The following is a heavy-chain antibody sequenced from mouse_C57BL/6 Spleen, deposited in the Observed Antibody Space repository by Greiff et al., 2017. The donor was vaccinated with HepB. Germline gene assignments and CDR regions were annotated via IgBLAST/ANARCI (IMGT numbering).Heavy chain of an antibody. CDR2: IDPSDSYT. CDR3: ARKGVITTVGAYYFDY. Sequence: VQLQQSGAELVKPGASVKLSCKASGYTFTSYWMQWVKQRPGQGLERIGEIDPSDSYTNYNQKFKGKATLTVDTSSSTAYMQLSSLTSEDSAVYYCARKGVITTVGAYYFDYWGQGTTLTVSS. CDR1: GYTFTSYW. D-gene: IGHD1-1*01. J-gene: IGHJ2*01. V-gene: IGHV1-50*01.